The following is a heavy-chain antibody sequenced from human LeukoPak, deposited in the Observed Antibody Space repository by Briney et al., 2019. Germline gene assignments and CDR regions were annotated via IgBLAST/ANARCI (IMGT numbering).Heavy chain of an antibody. J-gene: IGHJ4*02. CDR2: ISSSGYI. CDR1: GFTFSSYS. Sequence: GGSLRLSCAASGFTFSSYSMNWVRQAPGKGLEWVSSISSSGYIYYADSVKGRFTISRDNAKNSLYLQMNSLRAEDTAVYYCARDGVMGQYYYGSGSFWGQGTLVTVSS. D-gene: IGHD3-10*01. CDR3: ARDGVMGQYYYGSGSF. V-gene: IGHV3-21*04.